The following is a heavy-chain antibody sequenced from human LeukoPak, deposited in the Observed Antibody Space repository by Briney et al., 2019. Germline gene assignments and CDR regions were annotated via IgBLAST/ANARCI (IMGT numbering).Heavy chain of an antibody. CDR2: ISGIRYNI. D-gene: IGHD3-10*01. V-gene: IGHV3-21*04. Sequence: GGSLRLSCAASGFTLSRYSMNWVRQTPGRGLEWVSSISGIRYNIYYADSVKGRFTISRDNAKNSLYLQLNSLRADDTAVYYCARGPSGTRYFDLWGRGTLVTVSS. CDR3: ARGPSGTRYFDL. J-gene: IGHJ2*01. CDR1: GFTLSRYS.